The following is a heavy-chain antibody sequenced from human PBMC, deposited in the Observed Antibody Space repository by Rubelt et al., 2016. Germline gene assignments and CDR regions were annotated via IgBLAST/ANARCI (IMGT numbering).Heavy chain of an antibody. CDR1: GFTVISNY. J-gene: IGHJ4*02. Sequence: EVQLVESGGGLVQPGGSLRLSCAASGFTVISNYMSWVRQAPGKGLEWASVIYTAGSTFYADSVKGRFTISRDNSKNTGYLQVNGRRAGDTAVDFCARACLAGNVHFDYWGQGTLVTVSS. CDR3: ARACLAGNVHFDY. CDR2: IYTAGST. D-gene: IGHD6-19*01. V-gene: IGHV3-53*01.